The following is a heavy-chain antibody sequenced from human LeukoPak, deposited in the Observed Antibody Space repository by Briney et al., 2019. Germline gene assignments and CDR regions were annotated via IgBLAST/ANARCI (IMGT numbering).Heavy chain of an antibody. Sequence: ASVKVSCKLSGYTLAELSIHWARQVPGKGLEWMGGFDPEDGETFFAQKFQGRVTMTEDTSTDTAYMELSSLRYEDTAVYYCATQDVDPTMGTGGYSDAFDVWGQGTLVTVSS. CDR1: GYTLAELS. D-gene: IGHD5-18*01. J-gene: IGHJ3*01. V-gene: IGHV1-24*01. CDR3: ATQDVDPTMGTGGYSDAFDV. CDR2: FDPEDGET.